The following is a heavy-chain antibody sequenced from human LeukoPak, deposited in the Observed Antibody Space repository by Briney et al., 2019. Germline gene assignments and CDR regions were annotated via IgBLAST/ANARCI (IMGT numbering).Heavy chain of an antibody. D-gene: IGHD6-13*01. J-gene: IGHJ6*03. CDR3: AKGESCCSSWYFYYYMDV. V-gene: IGHV3-30*02. Sequence: GGSLRLSCAASGFTFSSYGMHWVRQAPGKGLEWVAFIRYDGSNKYYADSVKGRFTISRDNSKNTLYLQMNSLRAEDTAVYYCAKGESCCSSWYFYYYMDVWGKGTTVTVSS. CDR2: IRYDGSNK. CDR1: GFTFSSYG.